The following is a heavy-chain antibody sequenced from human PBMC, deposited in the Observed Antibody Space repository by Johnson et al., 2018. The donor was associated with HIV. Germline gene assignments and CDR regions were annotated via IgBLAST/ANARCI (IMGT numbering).Heavy chain of an antibody. V-gene: IGHV3-49*03. CDR2: IRNKGYGGTT. J-gene: IGHJ3*02. Sequence: VQLVESGGDLVQPGRSLRLSCTGSGFTFPDYGISWFRQAPGKGPEWVGLIRNKGYGGTTEYAASVKGRFTISRDDSKSIAYLQMNSLKIEDTGTYYCARVTRYNWNSDAFDIWGQGTMVTVSS. CDR1: GFTFPDYG. CDR3: ARVTRYNWNSDAFDI. D-gene: IGHD1-1*01.